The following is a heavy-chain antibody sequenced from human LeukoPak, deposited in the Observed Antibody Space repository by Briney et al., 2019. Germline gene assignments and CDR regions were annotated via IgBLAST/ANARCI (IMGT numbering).Heavy chain of an antibody. CDR3: ARGRLNNYYGMDV. J-gene: IGHJ6*02. CDR1: GYIFTDYY. CDR2: INPSSGGT. V-gene: IGHV1/OR15-1*04. Sequence: GASVKVSCKASGYIFTDYYMHWVRQAPGQELGWMGRINPSSGGTNYAQKFQGRVTMTRDTSISTAYMELSSLRSEDTAVYYCARGRLNNYYGMDVWGQGTTVTVSS.